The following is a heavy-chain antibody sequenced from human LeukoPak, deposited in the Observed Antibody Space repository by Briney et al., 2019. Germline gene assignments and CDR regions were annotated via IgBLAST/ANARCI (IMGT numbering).Heavy chain of an antibody. CDR3: ARDRSFDY. J-gene: IGHJ4*02. CDR2: ISADNGNT. CDR1: GYTFSSYG. V-gene: IGHV1-18*01. D-gene: IGHD3-10*01. Sequence: ASVKVSCKASGYTFSSYGISWVRQAPGQGLEWMGWISADNGNTNYVQKFQGRVTMTTDTSTSTAYMELRSLRSDDTAVYYCARDRSFDYWGQGTLATVSS.